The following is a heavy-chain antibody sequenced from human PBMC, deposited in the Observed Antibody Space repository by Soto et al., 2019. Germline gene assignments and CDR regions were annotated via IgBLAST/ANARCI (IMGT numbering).Heavy chain of an antibody. CDR1: VVSISSGDYY. J-gene: IGHJ3*02. CDR3: AREPTQGKDRGAFDI. CDR2: IYYSGST. V-gene: IGHV4-30-4*01. D-gene: IGHD3-10*01. Sequence: SETLSLTCTFSVVSISSGDYYWSWIRQPPWKGLEWIGYIYYSGSTYYNPSLKSRVTISVDKSKNQFSLKLSSVTAADTAVYYCAREPTQGKDRGAFDIWGQRTMVSVSS.